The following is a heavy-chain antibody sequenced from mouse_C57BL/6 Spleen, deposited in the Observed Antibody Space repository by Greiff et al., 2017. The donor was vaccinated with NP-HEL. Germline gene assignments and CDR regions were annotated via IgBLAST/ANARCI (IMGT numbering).Heavy chain of an antibody. J-gene: IGHJ3*01. Sequence: EVQLQQSVAELVRPGASVKLSCTASGFNIKNTYMHWVKQRPEQGLEWIGRIDPATGNTKYAPKFQGKATITADTSSNTAYLQLSSLTSEDTAIYYCARYYGSSYGWFAYWGQGTLVTVSA. CDR1: GFNIKNTY. V-gene: IGHV14-3*01. CDR3: ARYYGSSYGWFAY. D-gene: IGHD1-1*01. CDR2: IDPATGNT.